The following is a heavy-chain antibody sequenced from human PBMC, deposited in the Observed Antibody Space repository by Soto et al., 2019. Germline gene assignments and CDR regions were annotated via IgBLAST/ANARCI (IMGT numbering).Heavy chain of an antibody. Sequence: EVQLLESGGGLVQPGGSLRLSCAASGFTFSSYAMSWVRQAPGKGLEWVSAISGSGGSTYYADSVKGRFTISRDNSKNMLYLQMNSLRAEDTAVYYCANSLLPVRWFGELAGGAFDIWGPGTMVTVSS. CDR1: GFTFSSYA. D-gene: IGHD3-10*01. CDR2: ISGSGGST. J-gene: IGHJ3*02. CDR3: ANSLLPVRWFGELAGGAFDI. V-gene: IGHV3-23*01.